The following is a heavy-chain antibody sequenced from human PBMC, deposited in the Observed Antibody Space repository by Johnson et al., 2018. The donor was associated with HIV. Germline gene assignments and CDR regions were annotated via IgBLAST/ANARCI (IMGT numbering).Heavy chain of an antibody. V-gene: IGHV3-30*03. J-gene: IGHJ3*02. Sequence: QMQLVESGGGVVQPGRSLRLSCAASGFTFSSYGMHWVRQAPGKGLEWVAVISYDGSNKYYADSVKGRFTISIDNSKNTLYLQMNSLRAEDTAVYYCAGYGPLGYSGYGRDDAFDIWGQGTMVTVSS. D-gene: IGHD5-12*01. CDR1: GFTFSSYG. CDR2: ISYDGSNK. CDR3: AGYGPLGYSGYGRDDAFDI.